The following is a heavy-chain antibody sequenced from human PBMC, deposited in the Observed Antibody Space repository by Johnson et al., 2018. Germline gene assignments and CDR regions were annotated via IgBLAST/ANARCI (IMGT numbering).Heavy chain of an antibody. V-gene: IGHV3-NL1*01. CDR3: ARDLQTYCYYGMDV. CDR2: IYSGGST. J-gene: IGHJ6*04. CDR1: GFTFSSYG. Sequence: QVQLVQSGGGVVQPGRSLRLSCAASGFTFSSYGMHWVRQAPGKGLEWVSVIYSGGSTYYADSVKGRFTISRDNSKNTLYLQMNSLRAEDTAVYDCARDLQTYCYYGMDVWGKGTTFTVSS.